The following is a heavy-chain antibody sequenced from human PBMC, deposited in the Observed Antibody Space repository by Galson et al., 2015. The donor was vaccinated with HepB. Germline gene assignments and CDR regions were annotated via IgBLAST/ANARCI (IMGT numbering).Heavy chain of an antibody. CDR1: GGSISSSNW. J-gene: IGHJ4*02. Sequence: SETLSLTCAVSGGSISSSNWWSWVRQPPGKGLEWIGEIYHSGSTNYNPSLKSRVTISVDKSKNQFSLKLSSVTAADTAVYYCASWYSGYGSWYYFDYWGQGTLVTVSS. CDR2: IYHSGST. CDR3: ASWYSGYGSWYYFDY. V-gene: IGHV4-4*02. D-gene: IGHD5-12*01.